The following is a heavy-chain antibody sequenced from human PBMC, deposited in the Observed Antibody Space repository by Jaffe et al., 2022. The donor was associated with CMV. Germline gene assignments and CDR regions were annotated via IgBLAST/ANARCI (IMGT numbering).Heavy chain of an antibody. CDR3: VRMVVSWNNGYYDYYYMDV. CDR1: GFTFSNDW. D-gene: IGHD2-21*01. J-gene: IGHJ6*03. CDR2: INSDGSST. V-gene: IGHV3-74*01. Sequence: EVQLVESGGGLVQPGGSLRLSCAASGFTFSNDWMYWVRQGPGKGLVWVSRINSDGSSTSYADSVKGRFTISRDNTKNTLYLQMNSLRAEDTAVYYCVRMVVSWNNGYYDYYYMDVWGKGTTVTVSS.